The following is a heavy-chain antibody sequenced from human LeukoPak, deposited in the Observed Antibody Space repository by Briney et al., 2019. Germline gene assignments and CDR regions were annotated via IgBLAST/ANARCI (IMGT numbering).Heavy chain of an antibody. CDR2: IKLDGSEK. J-gene: IGHJ6*03. CDR1: GFTFSSYW. CDR3: ARDVNYYSYMDV. V-gene: IGHV3-7*01. Sequence: GGSLRLSCAASGFTFSSYWMNWVRQAPGKGLEWVANIKLDGSEKYYVDSVKGRFTISRDNAKNSLYLQMNSLRAEDTAVYYCARDVNYYSYMDVWGKGTTVTVSS.